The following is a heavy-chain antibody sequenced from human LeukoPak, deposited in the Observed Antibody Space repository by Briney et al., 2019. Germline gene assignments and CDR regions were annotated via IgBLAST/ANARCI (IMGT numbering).Heavy chain of an antibody. Sequence: SETLSLTCIVSGGSISSSSYYWGWIRQPPGKGLEWIVSIYYSGSTYYNPSLKSRVTISVDTSKNQFSLKLSSVTAADTAVYYCARVEVVPAAMMSMGWFDPWGQGTLVTVSS. CDR2: IYYSGST. D-gene: IGHD2-2*01. CDR3: ARVEVVPAAMMSMGWFDP. J-gene: IGHJ5*02. CDR1: GGSISSSSYY. V-gene: IGHV4-39*01.